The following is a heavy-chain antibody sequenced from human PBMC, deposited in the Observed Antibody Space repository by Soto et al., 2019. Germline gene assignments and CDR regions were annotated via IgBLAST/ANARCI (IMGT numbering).Heavy chain of an antibody. D-gene: IGHD6-19*01. V-gene: IGHV3-33*01. CDR3: ARDSHVGSGWQLTADY. J-gene: IGHJ4*02. Sequence: LRLSCAASGFTFSSYGMHWVRQAPGKGLEWVAVIWYDGSNKYYAESVKGRFTISRDNSKNTLYLQMNSLRAEDTAVYYCARDSHVGSGWQLTADYWGQGTLVTVSS. CDR1: GFTFSSYG. CDR2: IWYDGSNK.